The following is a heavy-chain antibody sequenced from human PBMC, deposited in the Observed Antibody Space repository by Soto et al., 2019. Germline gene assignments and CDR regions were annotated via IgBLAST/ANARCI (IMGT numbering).Heavy chain of an antibody. CDR1: GFTFNSYG. V-gene: IGHV3-30*18. Sequence: QVQLVESGGGVVQPGRSLRLSCAASGFTFNSYGMHWVRHAPGKGLEWVAVISYEGSIKYYADSVKGRFTISRDNSKNTLYLQTNSLRDDDTAVYYCAKIAVAGQHYFDYWGQGTLVTFSS. CDR2: ISYEGSIK. D-gene: IGHD6-19*01. CDR3: AKIAVAGQHYFDY. J-gene: IGHJ4*02.